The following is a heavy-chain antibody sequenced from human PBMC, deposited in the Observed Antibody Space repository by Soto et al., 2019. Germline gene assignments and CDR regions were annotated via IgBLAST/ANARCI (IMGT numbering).Heavy chain of an antibody. CDR3: AHRPSYCSGGSCYSGFDY. Sequence: QITLKESGPTLVKPTQTLTLTCTFSGFSLSTSGVGVGWLRRPPGKALEWLALISWDEDKRYSPSLKSSLTITKDIAKDQVVLTMTNMDPVDTVTYYCAHRPSYCSGGSCYSGFDYWGQVTLVTVSS. D-gene: IGHD2-15*01. J-gene: IGHJ4*02. V-gene: IGHV2-5*02. CDR2: ISWDEDK. CDR1: GFSLSTSGVG.